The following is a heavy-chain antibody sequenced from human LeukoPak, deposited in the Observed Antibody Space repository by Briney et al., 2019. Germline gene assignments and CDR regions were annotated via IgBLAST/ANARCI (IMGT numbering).Heavy chain of an antibody. Sequence: SQTLSLTCTVSGGSISSGSYYWSWIRQPAGKGLEWIGRIYTSGSTNYNPSLKSRVTISVDTSKNQFSLKLSSVTAADTAVYYCARDMGSGSYPYFFDYWGQGTLVTVSS. CDR2: IYTSGST. D-gene: IGHD3-10*01. J-gene: IGHJ4*02. V-gene: IGHV4-61*02. CDR1: GGSISSGSYY. CDR3: ARDMGSGSYPYFFDY.